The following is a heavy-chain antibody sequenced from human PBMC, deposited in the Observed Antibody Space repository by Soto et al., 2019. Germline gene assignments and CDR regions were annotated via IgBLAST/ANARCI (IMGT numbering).Heavy chain of an antibody. CDR3: ARDQATVFGVVIPPDY. D-gene: IGHD3-3*01. Sequence: GGSLRLSCAASGFTFSDYYMSWIRQAPGKGLEWVSNISSSSSYTNYADSVKGRFTISRDNAKNSLYLQMNSLRAEDTAVYYCARDQATVFGVVIPPDYWGQGTLVTVSS. V-gene: IGHV3-11*06. CDR1: GFTFSDYY. J-gene: IGHJ4*02. CDR2: ISSSSSYT.